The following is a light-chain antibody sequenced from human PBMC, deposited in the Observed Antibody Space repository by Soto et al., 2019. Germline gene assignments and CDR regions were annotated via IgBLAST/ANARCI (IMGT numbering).Light chain of an antibody. V-gene: IGKV3-20*01. CDR3: LQYGSSPGT. CDR2: GAC. J-gene: IGKJ2*01. CDR1: QSISSSY. Sequence: EIVLTQSPGTLSLSPGERATLSCRASQSISSSYLAWYQQKPGQAPRLLIYGACSRATGIPDRFSGSGSGTDFTLTISRLEPEDFAVYYCLQYGSSPGTFGQGTKLEIK.